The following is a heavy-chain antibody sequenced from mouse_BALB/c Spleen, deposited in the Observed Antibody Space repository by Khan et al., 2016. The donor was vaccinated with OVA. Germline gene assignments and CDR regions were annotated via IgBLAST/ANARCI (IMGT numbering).Heavy chain of an antibody. CDR3: ARRAYYGNWYFDV. V-gene: IGHV3-2*02. CDR2: ISYSGST. CDR1: GYSITSDYA. Sequence: EVQLQESGPGLVKPSQSLSLTCTVTGYSITSDYAWNWIRQLPGNKLEWMGYISYSGSTNYNPLLKSRTSLTRDTSKNQFFLQLDSVTTEATATYYCARRAYYGNWYFDVWGAGTTITVSS. D-gene: IGHD2-1*01. J-gene: IGHJ1*01.